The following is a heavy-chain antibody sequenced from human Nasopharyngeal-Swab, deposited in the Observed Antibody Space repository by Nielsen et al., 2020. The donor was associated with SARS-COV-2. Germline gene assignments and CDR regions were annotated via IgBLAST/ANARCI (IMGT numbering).Heavy chain of an antibody. D-gene: IGHD4-11*01. CDR1: GNPFSTYA. CDR3: AREGPGPPMTTVTPYFDY. J-gene: IGHJ4*02. Sequence: SVKVSCKVSGNPFSTYAISWVRQAPGQGLEWMGRIIPIGGIANNAQKFQGRVTITADKSTSTVYTELSSLRSEDTAVYHCAREGPGPPMTTVTPYFDYWGQGTLVTVSS. CDR2: IIPIGGIA. V-gene: IGHV1-69*04.